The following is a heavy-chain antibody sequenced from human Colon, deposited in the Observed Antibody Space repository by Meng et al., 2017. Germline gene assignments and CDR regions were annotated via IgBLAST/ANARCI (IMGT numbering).Heavy chain of an antibody. J-gene: IGHJ4*01. D-gene: IGHD2-2*01. CDR2: TYYLSKWYN. CDR3: ARDSCSSAYSPFYY. CDR1: WDSVSSNSVV. V-gene: IGHV6-1*01. Sequence: AQLQVAAPGAGKPSVALSPTCAISWDSVSSNSVVWYLVRAPPSRGVEGRGRTYYLSKWYNDYAVSVKSRITMNPDTSKDQFSLQLMSVTAEDTAVYYCARDSCSSAYSPFYYWGQGTLVTVSS.